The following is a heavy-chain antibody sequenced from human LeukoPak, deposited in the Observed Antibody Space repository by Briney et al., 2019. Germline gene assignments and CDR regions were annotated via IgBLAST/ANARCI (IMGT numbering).Heavy chain of an antibody. Sequence: KXXEWVANIKQDGSVKNYVDSVKGRFTISRDNAKNSLYLQMNSLRADDTAMYYCVRGGYGPDYWGQGTLVTVSS. CDR2: IKQDGSVK. CDR3: VRGGYGPDY. D-gene: IGHD5-12*01. J-gene: IGHJ4*02. V-gene: IGHV3-7*03.